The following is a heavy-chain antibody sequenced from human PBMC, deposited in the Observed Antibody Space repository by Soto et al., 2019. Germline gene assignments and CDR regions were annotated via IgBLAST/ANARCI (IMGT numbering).Heavy chain of an antibody. CDR3: ARHRHQRSIVIWHDRGSTGYYMDV. CDR1: GGSISSYY. Sequence: PSETLSLTCTVSGGSISSYYWSWIRQPPGKGLEWIGYIYYSGSTNYNPSLKSRVTISVDTSKNQFSPKLSSVTAADTAVYYCARHRHQRSIVIWHDRGSTGYYMDVWGKGTTGTVSS. J-gene: IGHJ6*03. D-gene: IGHD2-2*01. CDR2: IYYSGST. V-gene: IGHV4-59*08.